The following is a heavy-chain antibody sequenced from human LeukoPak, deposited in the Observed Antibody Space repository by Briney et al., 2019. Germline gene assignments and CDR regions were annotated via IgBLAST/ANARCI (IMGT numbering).Heavy chain of an antibody. CDR3: ARNVDAAMVYYWYFDL. Sequence: GGSLRLSCAASGFTFSSFEMNWVRQAPGEGLEWVSYISSSGNTIYYADSVKGRFTISRDNAKNSLYLQMDSLRAEDTAVYYCARNVDAAMVYYWYFDLWGRGTLVSVSS. D-gene: IGHD5-18*01. CDR2: ISSSGNTI. V-gene: IGHV3-48*03. CDR1: GFTFSSFE. J-gene: IGHJ2*01.